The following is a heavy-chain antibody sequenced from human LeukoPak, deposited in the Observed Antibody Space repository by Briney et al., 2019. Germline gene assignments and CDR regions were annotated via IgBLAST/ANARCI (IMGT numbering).Heavy chain of an antibody. Sequence: PGGSLRLSCAASGFTFSSYGMHWVRQAPGKGLEWVAVISYDGSNKYYADSVKGRFTISRDNSKNTLYLQMNSLRAEDTAVYYCAKEKPGYGDYSFDYWGQGTLVTVSS. CDR1: GFTFSSYG. D-gene: IGHD4-17*01. CDR2: ISYDGSNK. CDR3: AKEKPGYGDYSFDY. J-gene: IGHJ4*02. V-gene: IGHV3-30*18.